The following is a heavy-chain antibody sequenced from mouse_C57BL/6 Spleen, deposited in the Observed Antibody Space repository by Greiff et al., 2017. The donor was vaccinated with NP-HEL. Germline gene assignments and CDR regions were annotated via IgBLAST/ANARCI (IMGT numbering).Heavy chain of an antibody. D-gene: IGHD2-3*01. J-gene: IGHJ2*01. Sequence: VQLQQSGTVLARPGASVKMSCKTSGYTFTSYWMHWVKQRPGQGLEWLGALYPGNSDTSYNQKFKGKAKLTAVTSASTAYMELSSLTNEDAAVYYCTRSGDGYYLDYWGQGTTLTVSS. CDR2: LYPGNSDT. CDR1: GYTFTSYW. CDR3: TRSGDGYYLDY. V-gene: IGHV1-5*01.